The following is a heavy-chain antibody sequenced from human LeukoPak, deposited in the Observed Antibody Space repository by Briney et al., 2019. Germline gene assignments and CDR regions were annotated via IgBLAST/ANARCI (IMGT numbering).Heavy chain of an antibody. CDR2: ISAYNGNT. CDR1: GYTFTSYG. Sequence: ASVKVSCKASGYTFTSYGISWVRQAPGQGLEWMGWISAYNGNTNYVQKRQGRVTMTTDTSTSTAYMELRSLRSDDTAVYYCARDRYCSSTSCPPGSWFDPWGQGTLVTVSS. J-gene: IGHJ5*02. D-gene: IGHD2-2*01. V-gene: IGHV1-18*04. CDR3: ARDRYCSSTSCPPGSWFDP.